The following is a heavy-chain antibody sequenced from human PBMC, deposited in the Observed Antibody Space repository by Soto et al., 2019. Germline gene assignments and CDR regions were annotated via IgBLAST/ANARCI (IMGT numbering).Heavy chain of an antibody. J-gene: IGHJ4*02. D-gene: IGHD6-19*01. Sequence: QITLKESGPTLVKPPQTLTLTCTFSGFSLSTTRVGEGWIRQPPGKALEWLALIYWANDKRDSPFLKSRLTLTKDTSKNQVVLTMTNMDPMDTATYFCARTLVAGLGYYFDSWGQGTLVTVSS. CDR1: GFSLSTTRVG. V-gene: IGHV2-5*02. CDR3: ARTLVAGLGYYFDS. CDR2: IYWANDK.